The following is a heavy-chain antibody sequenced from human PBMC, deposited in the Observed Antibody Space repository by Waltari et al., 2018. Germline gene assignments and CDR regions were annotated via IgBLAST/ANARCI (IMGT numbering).Heavy chain of an antibody. V-gene: IGHV3-66*02. J-gene: IGHJ4*02. CDR1: GFTVSTKY. CDR3: AGHGYFGSGSHYFDS. D-gene: IGHD3-10*01. Sequence: EVQLVESGGGLVQPGGSLRLSCAASGFTVSTKYMSWVRQAPGKGLEGVAVIYAGGTTYYPDSGRGRFTISRDTSKNTVYLQMNSLRPEDTAVYYCAGHGYFGSGSHYFDSWGQGTLVTVSS. CDR2: IYAGGTT.